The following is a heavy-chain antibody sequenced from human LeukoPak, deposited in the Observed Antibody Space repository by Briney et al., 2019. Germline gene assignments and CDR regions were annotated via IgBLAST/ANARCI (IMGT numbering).Heavy chain of an antibody. CDR1: GFTFSNYA. CDR2: VSVSGDST. V-gene: IGHV3-23*01. CDR3: AKEADYGSVDY. D-gene: IGHD3-10*01. J-gene: IGHJ4*02. Sequence: GGSLRLSRAASGFTFSNYAMSWVRQAPGKGLEWVSTVSVSGDSTYYADSVKGRFTISRDNSKNTLLLQMNSLRAEDTAVYYCAKEADYGSVDYWGQGTLVTVSS.